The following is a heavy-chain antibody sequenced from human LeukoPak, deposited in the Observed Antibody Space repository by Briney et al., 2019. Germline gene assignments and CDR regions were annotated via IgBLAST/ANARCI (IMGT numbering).Heavy chain of an antibody. CDR3: AKERQTGDYFTSDY. V-gene: IGHV3-23*01. D-gene: IGHD4-17*01. J-gene: IGHJ4*02. Sequence: GGSLRLSCAASGFTFSSYTMSWVRQAPGGGLEWVSAIKNRGSSPYYAGYVKDRFTISRHNSENTLYLQMNSLTVDDTAVYFCAKERQTGDYFTSDYWGEGRLVSVSS. CDR1: GFTFSSYT. CDR2: IKNRGSSP.